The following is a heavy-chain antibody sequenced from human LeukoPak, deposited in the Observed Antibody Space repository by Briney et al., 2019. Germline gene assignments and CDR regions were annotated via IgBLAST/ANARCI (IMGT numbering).Heavy chain of an antibody. CDR3: ASGLWFGEVDY. Sequence: GGSLRLSCAASGFTFSSYAMSWVRQAPGKGLEWVSSISSSSSYIYYADSVKGRFTISRDNAKNSLYLQMNSLRAEDTAVYYCASGLWFGEVDYWGQGTLVTVSS. CDR1: GFTFSSYA. J-gene: IGHJ4*02. CDR2: ISSSSSYI. V-gene: IGHV3-21*01. D-gene: IGHD3-10*01.